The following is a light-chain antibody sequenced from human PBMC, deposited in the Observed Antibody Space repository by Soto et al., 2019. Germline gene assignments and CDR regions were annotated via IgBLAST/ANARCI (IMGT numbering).Light chain of an antibody. Sequence: DLQMTQSPSSLSASVGDRITITCRTSQSISNYLNWYQQKPGKAPKLLIYAVSNLQSGVPSRFSGSVSGTDFTLTISSLQPEDFATYYCQQSYSSPTFGQGTKVEIK. CDR3: QQSYSSPT. J-gene: IGKJ1*01. CDR2: AVS. CDR1: QSISNY. V-gene: IGKV1-39*01.